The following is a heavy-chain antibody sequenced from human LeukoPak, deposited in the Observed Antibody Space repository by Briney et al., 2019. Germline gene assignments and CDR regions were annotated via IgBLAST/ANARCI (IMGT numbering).Heavy chain of an antibody. D-gene: IGHD1-7*01. CDR3: AKDGRNWNYNLASQTYD. CDR1: GFRFSSYA. J-gene: IGHJ4*02. V-gene: IGHV3-23*01. Sequence: HPGGSLRLSCAASGFRFSSYAMSWVRQAPGKGLEWVSAISGSGVSTYYADSVKGRFTVSRDNSKNTLYLQMSSLRAEDTAVYYCAKDGRNWNYNLASQTYDWGQGTLVTVSS. CDR2: ISGSGVST.